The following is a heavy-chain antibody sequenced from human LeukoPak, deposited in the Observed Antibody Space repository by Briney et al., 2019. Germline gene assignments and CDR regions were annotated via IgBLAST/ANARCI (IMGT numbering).Heavy chain of an antibody. Sequence: GGSLRLSCAASGFTFSDYEINWVRQAPGKGLGWVSCISTSGSTTYCADSVKGRFTISRDNAKNSLFLQMNTLTAEDTAVYYCARGALHVFDYWGQGTPVTVSS. V-gene: IGHV3-48*03. CDR3: ARGALHVFDY. D-gene: IGHD3-10*02. CDR2: ISTSGSTT. CDR1: GFTFSDYE. J-gene: IGHJ4*02.